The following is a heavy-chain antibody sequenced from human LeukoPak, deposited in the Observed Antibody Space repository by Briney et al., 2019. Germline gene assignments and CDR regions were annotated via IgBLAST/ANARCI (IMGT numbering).Heavy chain of an antibody. V-gene: IGHV3-13*05. CDR3: ARGLNWSFYY. Sequence: GGSLRLSCAASGFIFRSYDLHWLRQAAGKDLEWVSAIGTAGDPYYLGSVKGGFTISRENAKSTLYLQMNSLRAGDTAVYYCARGLNWSFYYCGQGTLVTVSS. CDR2: IGTAGDP. J-gene: IGHJ4*02. D-gene: IGHD1-1*01. CDR1: GFIFRSYD.